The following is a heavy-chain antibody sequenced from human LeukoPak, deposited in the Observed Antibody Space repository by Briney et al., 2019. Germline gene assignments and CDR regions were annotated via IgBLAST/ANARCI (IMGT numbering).Heavy chain of an antibody. J-gene: IGHJ6*02. Sequence: PGGSLRLSCAASGFSFSIYAMTWVRQAPGKGLEWVSGISGNGGSTYYADSVKGRFTISRDNSKNTLYLQMNSLRAEGTAVYYCARVPYYYGMDVWGQGTTVTVSS. CDR2: ISGNGGST. CDR3: ARVPYYYGMDV. D-gene: IGHD1-1*01. CDR1: GFSFSIYA. V-gene: IGHV3-23*01.